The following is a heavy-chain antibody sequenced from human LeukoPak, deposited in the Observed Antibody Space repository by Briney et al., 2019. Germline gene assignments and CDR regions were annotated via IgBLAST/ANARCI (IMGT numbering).Heavy chain of an antibody. J-gene: IGHJ4*02. CDR3: ANGGYYSLDS. D-gene: IGHD2-15*01. Sequence: GGSLRLSCAASGFTFRNYGMHWVRQAPGKGLEWVAVISYDGSNKYYADSVKGRFTISRDNSKRTLFLQTDSLRGEDTAVYYCANGGYYSLDSWGQGTLVTVSS. CDR2: ISYDGSNK. V-gene: IGHV3-30*18. CDR1: GFTFRNYG.